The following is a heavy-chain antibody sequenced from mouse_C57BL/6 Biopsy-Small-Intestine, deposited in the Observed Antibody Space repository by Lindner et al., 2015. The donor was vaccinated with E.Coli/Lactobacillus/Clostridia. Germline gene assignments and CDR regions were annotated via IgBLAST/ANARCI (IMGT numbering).Heavy chain of an antibody. J-gene: IGHJ4*01. CDR2: INANSGDT. CDR3: AAGGSYRPFDY. D-gene: IGHD1-1*02. V-gene: IGHV1-84*02. Sequence: SVKVSCKASGYTFTGYYIHWVRQAPGQGLEWMAWINANSGDTHYAQRFQGRVTMTRDTSISTAYMELSRLRSDDTAVYYCAAGGSYRPFDYWGQGTLVSVSS. CDR1: GYTFTGYY.